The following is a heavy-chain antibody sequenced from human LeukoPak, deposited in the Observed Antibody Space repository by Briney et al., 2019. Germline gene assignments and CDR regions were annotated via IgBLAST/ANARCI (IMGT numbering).Heavy chain of an antibody. V-gene: IGHV1-46*01. CDR3: ARDRYCSSTSCLGWFDP. J-gene: IGHJ5*02. CDR1: GYTFTSYY. Sequence: ASVTVSCKASGYTFTSYYMHWVRQAPGQGLEWMGLINPSGGSTSYAQKFQGRVTMTRDMSTSTVYMELSSLRSEDTAVYYCARDRYCSSTSCLGWFDPWGQGTLVTVSS. CDR2: INPSGGST. D-gene: IGHD2-2*01.